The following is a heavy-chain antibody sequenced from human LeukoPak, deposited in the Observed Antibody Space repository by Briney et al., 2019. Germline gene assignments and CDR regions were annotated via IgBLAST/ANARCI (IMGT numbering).Heavy chain of an antibody. CDR1: GGSISSGDYY. Sequence: SETLSLTCTVSGGSISSGDYYWSWIRQPPGKGLEWIGEINHSGSTNYNPSLKSRVTISVDTSKNQFSLKLSSVTAADTAVYYCARRGRYCSSTSCYFGRNYMDVWGKGTTVTVSS. CDR3: ARRGRYCSSTSCYFGRNYMDV. J-gene: IGHJ6*03. CDR2: INHSGST. D-gene: IGHD2-2*01. V-gene: IGHV4-39*07.